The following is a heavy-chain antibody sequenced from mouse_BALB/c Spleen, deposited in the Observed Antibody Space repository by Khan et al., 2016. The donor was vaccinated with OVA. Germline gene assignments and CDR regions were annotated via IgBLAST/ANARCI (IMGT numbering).Heavy chain of an antibody. CDR2: IDPANGNT. Sequence: VQLKESGAELVKPGASVKLSCTASGFNIKDTYMHWVKQRPEQGLEWIGRIDPANGNTKYDPKFQGKATITADTSSNTAYLQLSRLTSEVTAFYYWARNGNYYYAMDYWGQGTSVTVSS. D-gene: IGHD2-1*01. CDR1: GFNIKDTY. CDR3: ARNGNYYYAMDY. V-gene: IGHV14-3*02. J-gene: IGHJ4*01.